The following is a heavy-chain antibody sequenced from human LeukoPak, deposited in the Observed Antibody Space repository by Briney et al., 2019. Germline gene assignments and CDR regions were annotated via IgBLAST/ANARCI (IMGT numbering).Heavy chain of an antibody. V-gene: IGHV3-7*03. CDR1: GFTFSSYW. D-gene: IGHD6-6*01. CDR3: ARAPLVTARLFDY. Sequence: GGSLRLFCAASGFTFSSYWMSWVRQAPGKGLEWVANIKQDGSEKYYVDSVKGRFTISRDNAKNSLYLQMNSLRAEDTAVYYCARAPLVTARLFDYWGQGTLVTVSS. J-gene: IGHJ4*02. CDR2: IKQDGSEK.